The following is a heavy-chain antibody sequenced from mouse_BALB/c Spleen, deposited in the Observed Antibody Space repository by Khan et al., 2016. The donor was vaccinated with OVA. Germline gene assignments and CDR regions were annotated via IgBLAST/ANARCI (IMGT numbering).Heavy chain of an antibody. CDR2: ITSGGSYT. Sequence: EVQLVESGGGLVKPGGSLKLSCAASGFAFSSYSMSWVRQTPEKRLEWVATITSGGSYTYYPDSVKGRFTISRDKAKNTVYLQMSSLKSEDTAMYYCTRDRNYYGSSFYFDYWGQGTPLTVSS. V-gene: IGHV5-6-4*01. CDR1: GFAFSSYS. J-gene: IGHJ2*01. CDR3: TRDRNYYGSSFYFDY. D-gene: IGHD1-1*01.